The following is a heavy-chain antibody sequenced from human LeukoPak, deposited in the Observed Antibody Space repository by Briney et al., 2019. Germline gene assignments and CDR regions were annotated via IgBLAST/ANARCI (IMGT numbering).Heavy chain of an antibody. Sequence: PGGSLRLSCTASGFTFSSYWMHWVRQAPGKGLVWVSRINSDGGSTSYADSVKGRFTISRDNAKNSLYLQMNSLRAEDTAVYYCARDDPSIVVVAPYDYWGQGTLVTVSS. V-gene: IGHV3-74*01. CDR2: INSDGGST. J-gene: IGHJ4*02. CDR1: GFTFSSYW. D-gene: IGHD2-15*01. CDR3: ARDDPSIVVVAPYDY.